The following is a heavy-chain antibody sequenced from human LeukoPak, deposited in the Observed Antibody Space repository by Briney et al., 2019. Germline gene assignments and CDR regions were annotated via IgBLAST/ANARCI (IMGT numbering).Heavy chain of an antibody. CDR1: GFTFSSYG. V-gene: IGHV3-30*18. CDR3: AKDRLTTVNYYYYGMDV. CDR2: ISYDGSNK. J-gene: IGHJ6*02. Sequence: GRSLRLSCAASGFTFSSYGMHWVRQAPGKGLEWVAVISYDGSNKYYADSVKGRFTISRDNSKNTLYLRMNSLRAEDTAVYYCAKDRLTTVNYYYYGMDVWGQGTTVTVSS. D-gene: IGHD4-11*01.